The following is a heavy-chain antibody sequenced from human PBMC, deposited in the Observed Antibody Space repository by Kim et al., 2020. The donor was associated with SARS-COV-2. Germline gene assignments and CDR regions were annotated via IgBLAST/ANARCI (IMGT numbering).Heavy chain of an antibody. CDR3: TRGGRPIL. J-gene: IGHJ4*02. V-gene: IGHV3-49*02. D-gene: IGHD3-3*01. Sequence: GGTTQYAASARGTFTISRDDSKSIAYLQMNSLKTEDTAVYYCTRGGRPILWGQGTLVTVSS. CDR2: GGTT.